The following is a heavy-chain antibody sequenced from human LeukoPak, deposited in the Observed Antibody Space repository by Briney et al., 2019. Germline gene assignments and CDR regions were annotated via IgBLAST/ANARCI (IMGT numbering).Heavy chain of an antibody. J-gene: IGHJ6*03. CDR2: IRNDGTNK. CDR1: GFTFSTYA. V-gene: IGHV3-30*02. D-gene: IGHD3-3*01. Sequence: GGSLRLSCATSGFTFSTYAMHCVRKAPGKGLERVASIRNDGTNKNHVDSVKGRFTISRDNSKNTLFLQMDSLRPEDTAIYYCAKSWSGYYHYYMDVWGKGTTVTVSS. CDR3: AKSWSGYYHYYMDV.